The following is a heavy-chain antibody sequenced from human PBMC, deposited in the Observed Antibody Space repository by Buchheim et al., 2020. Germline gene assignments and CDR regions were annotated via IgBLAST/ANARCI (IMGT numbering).Heavy chain of an antibody. D-gene: IGHD6-13*01. CDR1: GFTFSDYY. CDR2: ISSSGSTI. CDR3: ASAKDGPYSSSWRLRTAMVSY. J-gene: IGHJ4*02. Sequence: QVQLVESGGGLVKPGGSLRLSCAASGFTFSDYYMSWIRQAPGKGLEWVSYISSSGSTIYYADSVKGRFTISRDNAKNSLYLQMNSLRAEDTAVYYCASAKDGPYSSSWRLRTAMVSYWGQGTL. V-gene: IGHV3-11*01.